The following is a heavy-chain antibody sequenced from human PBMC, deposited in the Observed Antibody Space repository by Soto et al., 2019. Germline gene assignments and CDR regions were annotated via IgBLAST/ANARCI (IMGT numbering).Heavy chain of an antibody. V-gene: IGHV3-74*01. J-gene: IGHJ3*02. CDR3: ARGYSSAWHNAFDI. Sequence: GGSLRLSCAASGFTFNSYWMHWVRQAPGKGLVGVSRINSDGSSTTYADSVKGRFTISRDNAKNTWYLQMNSLRAEDTAVYYCARGYSSAWHNAFDIWGQGTMVTVSS. D-gene: IGHD5-18*01. CDR1: GFTFNSYW. CDR2: INSDGSST.